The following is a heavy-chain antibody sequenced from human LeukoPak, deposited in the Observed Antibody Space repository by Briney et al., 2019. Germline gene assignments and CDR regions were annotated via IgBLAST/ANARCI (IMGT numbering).Heavy chain of an antibody. D-gene: IGHD5-12*01. Sequence: PGGSLRLSCAASGFTFSSYWMSWVRQAPGKGLEWVANIKQDGSEKYYVDSVKGRFTISRDNAKNSLYLQMNSLRAEDTAVYYCARLTLSANDWCYDYWGQGTLVTVSS. J-gene: IGHJ4*02. CDR3: ARLTLSANDWCYDY. CDR2: IKQDGSEK. V-gene: IGHV3-7*01. CDR1: GFTFSSYW.